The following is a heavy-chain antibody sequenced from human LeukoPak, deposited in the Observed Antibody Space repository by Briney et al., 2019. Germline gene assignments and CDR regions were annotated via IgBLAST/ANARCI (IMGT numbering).Heavy chain of an antibody. CDR2: IKHSGST. CDR1: GGSFSGYY. Sequence: SETLSLTCAVYGGSFSGYYWSWIRQPPGKGLEWIGEIKHSGSTNYNPSPKSRVTISVDTSKNQFSLKLSSVTAADTAVYYCARGYEVPALRFLEWFSHYYYMDVWGKGTTVTVSS. D-gene: IGHD3-3*01. V-gene: IGHV4-34*01. CDR3: ARGYEVPALRFLEWFSHYYYMDV. J-gene: IGHJ6*03.